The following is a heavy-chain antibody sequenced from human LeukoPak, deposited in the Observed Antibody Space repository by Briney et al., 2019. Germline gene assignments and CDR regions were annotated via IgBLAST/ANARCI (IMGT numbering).Heavy chain of an antibody. D-gene: IGHD4-23*01. Sequence: SETLSLTCTVSGGSISSYYWSWIRQPPGKGLEWIGYIYYSGSTNYNPSLKSRVTISVDTSKNQFSLKLGSVTAADTAVYYCARDQTDYGGNPDAFDIWGQGTMVTVS. CDR2: IYYSGST. CDR1: GGSISSYY. CDR3: ARDQTDYGGNPDAFDI. J-gene: IGHJ3*02. V-gene: IGHV4-59*01.